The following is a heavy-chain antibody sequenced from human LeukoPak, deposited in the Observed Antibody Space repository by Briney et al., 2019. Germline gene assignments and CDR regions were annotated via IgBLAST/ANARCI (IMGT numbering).Heavy chain of an antibody. Sequence: ASVKVSCKASGYTFTSYGISWVRQAPGQGLEWMGWTSAYNGNTNYAQKLQGRVTMTTDTSTSTAYMELRSLRSDDTAVYYCARVPTRLLWFDVWGQGTTVTVSS. CDR2: TSAYNGNT. V-gene: IGHV1-18*01. CDR3: ARVPTRLLWFDV. CDR1: GYTFTSYG. J-gene: IGHJ6*02. D-gene: IGHD3-10*01.